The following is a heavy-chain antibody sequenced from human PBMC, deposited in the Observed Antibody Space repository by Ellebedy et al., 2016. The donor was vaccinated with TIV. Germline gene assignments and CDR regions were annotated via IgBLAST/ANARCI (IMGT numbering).Heavy chain of an antibody. CDR2: INPNSGGT. CDR3: ARVLVGRYCSSTSCYKFDY. D-gene: IGHD2-2*02. CDR1: GYTFTGYY. J-gene: IGHJ4*02. V-gene: IGHV1-2*02. Sequence: AASVKVSCKASGYTFTGYYMHWVRQAPGQGLEWMGWINPNSGGTNYAQKFQGRVTMTRDTSISTAYMELSRLRSEDTAVYYCARVLVGRYCSSTSCYKFDYWGQGTLVTVSS.